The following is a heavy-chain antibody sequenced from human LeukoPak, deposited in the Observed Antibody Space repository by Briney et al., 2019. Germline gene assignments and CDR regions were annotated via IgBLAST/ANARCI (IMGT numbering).Heavy chain of an antibody. CDR2: VFDSGRT. J-gene: IGHJ4*02. V-gene: IGHV4-59*11. CDR3: TTIKRGNIFGYFDF. Sequence: TSETLSLTCTVSGGSMTTHHWKWIRQTPGKGLGWIGYVFDSGRTKENPSLKSRVTLSADTSKNQLSLRLSSVTAADTAVYYCTTIKRGNIFGYFDFWGQGILVTVSS. CDR1: GGSMTTHH. D-gene: IGHD5-18*01.